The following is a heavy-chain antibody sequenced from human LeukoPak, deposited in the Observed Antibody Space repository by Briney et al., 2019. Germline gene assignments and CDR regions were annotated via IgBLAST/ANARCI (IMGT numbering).Heavy chain of an antibody. CDR3: ARRRGVRPQYSFDY. Sequence: SESLSLTCAVYGGSFSGYYWSWTRQPPGKGLEWIGEINHSGSTNYNPSLKGRVTISVDTSKNQFTLKLSSVTAADTAVYYCARRRGVRPQYSFDYWGQGTPVTVSS. CDR2: INHSGST. D-gene: IGHD3-10*01. V-gene: IGHV4-34*01. J-gene: IGHJ4*02. CDR1: GGSFSGYY.